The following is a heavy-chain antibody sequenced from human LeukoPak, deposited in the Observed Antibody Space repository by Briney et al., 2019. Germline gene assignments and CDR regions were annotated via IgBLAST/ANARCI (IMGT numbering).Heavy chain of an antibody. J-gene: IGHJ4*02. V-gene: IGHV1-69*13. CDR2: IIPIFGTA. D-gene: IGHD2-21*02. CDR1: GGTFSSYA. CDR3: ARGRRLLPPGLWLD. Sequence: SVKVSCKASGGTFSSYAVSWVRQAPGQGLEWMGGIIPIFGTANYAQKFQGRVTITADESTSTAYMELSSLRSEDTAVYYCARGRRLLPPGLWLDWGQGTLVTVSS.